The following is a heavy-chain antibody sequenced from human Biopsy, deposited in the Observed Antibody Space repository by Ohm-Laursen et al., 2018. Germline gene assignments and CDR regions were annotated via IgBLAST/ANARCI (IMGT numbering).Heavy chain of an antibody. CDR2: INAKTGDT. Sequence: SVKVSCKSSGYTFTGYHVHWVRQAPGQGLEWMGWINAKTGDTNYAQKFQGRVTMTRDTSISTAYVDLSSLRSDDTAVYYCTRGGYYYNSLAYYYWFDPWGQGTLVTVSS. D-gene: IGHD3-22*01. J-gene: IGHJ5*02. CDR3: TRGGYYYNSLAYYYWFDP. CDR1: GYTFTGYH. V-gene: IGHV1-2*02.